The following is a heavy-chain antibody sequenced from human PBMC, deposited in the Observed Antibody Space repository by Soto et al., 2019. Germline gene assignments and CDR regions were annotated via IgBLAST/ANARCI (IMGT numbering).Heavy chain of an antibody. Sequence: GGSLRLSCAASGFTFSNAWMSWVRQAPGKGLEWVGRIKSKTDGGTTDYAAPVKGRFTISRDDSKNTLYLQMNSLKTEDTAVYYCTTVYCSSTSCYGDYYYYGMDVWGQGTTVTV. CDR1: GFTFSNAW. D-gene: IGHD2-2*01. J-gene: IGHJ6*02. CDR3: TTVYCSSTSCYGDYYYYGMDV. V-gene: IGHV3-15*01. CDR2: IKSKTDGGTT.